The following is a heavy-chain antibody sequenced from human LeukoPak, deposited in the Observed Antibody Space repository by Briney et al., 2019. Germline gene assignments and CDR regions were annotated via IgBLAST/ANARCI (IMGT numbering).Heavy chain of an antibody. J-gene: IGHJ4*02. CDR2: VVGSGGST. D-gene: IGHD3-22*01. CDR3: AKRDSRAYYYFDY. Sequence: PGGSLRLSCAASGFTFSSYAMSWVRQPPGKGLEWVSAVVGSGGSTFYADSVQGRFTISRDNSKNTLYLQMNSLRAEDTAVYYCAKRDSRAYYYFDYWGQGTLVTVSS. V-gene: IGHV3-23*01. CDR1: GFTFSSYA.